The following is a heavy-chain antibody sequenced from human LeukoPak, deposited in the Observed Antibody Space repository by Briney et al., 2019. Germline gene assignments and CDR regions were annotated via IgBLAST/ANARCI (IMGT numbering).Heavy chain of an antibody. CDR3: AKDEGGYSYGYDY. J-gene: IGHJ4*02. Sequence: GGSLRLSCAASGFTFGPYTMNWVRQAPGKGLEWVSAISGSGGSTYYADSVKGRFTISRDNSKNTLYLQMNSLRAEDTAVYYCAKDEGGYSYGYDYWGQGTLVTVSS. CDR1: GFTFGPYT. V-gene: IGHV3-23*01. D-gene: IGHD5-18*01. CDR2: ISGSGGST.